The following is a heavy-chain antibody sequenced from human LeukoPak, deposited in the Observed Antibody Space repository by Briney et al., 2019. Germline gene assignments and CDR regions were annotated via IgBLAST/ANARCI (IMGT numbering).Heavy chain of an antibody. CDR2: ISYTGGT. CDR1: GGSISSRGYY. CDR3: ATDSSGGYGAFDY. J-gene: IGHJ4*02. Sequence: PSETLSLTCTVSGGSISSRGYYWSWIRHLPGKGLEWIGYISYTGGTSYNPSLKSRLTISVDTSKNQFSLKLTSVTAADTALYYCATDSSGGYGAFDYWGQGTLVTVSS. V-gene: IGHV4-31*03. D-gene: IGHD4-17*01.